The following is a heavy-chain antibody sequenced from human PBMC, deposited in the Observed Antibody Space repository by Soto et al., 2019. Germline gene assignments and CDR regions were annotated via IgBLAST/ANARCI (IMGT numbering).Heavy chain of an antibody. D-gene: IGHD1-1*01. CDR1: GYTFTSYD. J-gene: IGHJ4*02. Sequence: ASVKVSCKASGYTFTSYDIYWVRQATGQGLEWMGWMNPNTGNSGYAQKFQGRVTMTSDTSITTAHMELSSLRSDDTAVYYCARRAETNGWNGFGADKYYFDFWGQGTLATVSS. CDR2: MNPNTGNS. V-gene: IGHV1-8*01. CDR3: ARRAETNGWNGFGADKYYFDF.